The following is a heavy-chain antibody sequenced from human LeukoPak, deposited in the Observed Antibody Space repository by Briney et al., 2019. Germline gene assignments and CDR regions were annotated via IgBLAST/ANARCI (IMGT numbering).Heavy chain of an antibody. CDR3: ASIASEFCTNDCDY. Sequence: SETLSLTCTVSGGSISSYYWSWIRQPPGKGLEWVGYIYYSGSTNYNPSLKSRVTISVDTSKNQFSLKLSSVTAADTAVYYCASIASEFCTNDCDYWGQGTLVTVSS. CDR2: IYYSGST. CDR1: GGSISSYY. V-gene: IGHV4-59*01. J-gene: IGHJ4*02. D-gene: IGHD2-8*01.